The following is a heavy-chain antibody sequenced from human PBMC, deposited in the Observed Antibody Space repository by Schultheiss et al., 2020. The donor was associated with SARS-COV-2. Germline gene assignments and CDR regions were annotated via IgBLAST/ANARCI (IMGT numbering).Heavy chain of an antibody. J-gene: IGHJ4*02. D-gene: IGHD2-2*01. V-gene: IGHV4-31*02. CDR2: IYYSGST. Sequence: SQTLSLTCTVSGGSISSGGYYWSWIRQHPGKGLEWIGYIYYSGSTYYNPSLKSRVTISVDTSKNQFSLKLSSVTAADTAVYYCARDSLHGSDAADYWGQGTLVTVSS. CDR1: GGSISSGGYY. CDR3: ARDSLHGSDAADY.